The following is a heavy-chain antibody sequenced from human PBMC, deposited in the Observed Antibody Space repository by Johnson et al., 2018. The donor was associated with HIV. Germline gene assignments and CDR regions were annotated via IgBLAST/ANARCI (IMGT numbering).Heavy chain of an antibody. CDR2: ISYDGNNK. J-gene: IGHJ3*02. D-gene: IGHD2-15*01. V-gene: IGHV3-30*03. Sequence: QVQLVESGGGVVQPGRSLRLSCVASGFTFSSYGMHWVRQAPGKGLEWVAVISYDGNNKYYADSVKGRVTISRDNSKNTLYLQMSSLRAEDTALYYCARDRGRGSEDAFDIWGQGTMVTVSS. CDR3: ARDRGRGSEDAFDI. CDR1: GFTFSSYG.